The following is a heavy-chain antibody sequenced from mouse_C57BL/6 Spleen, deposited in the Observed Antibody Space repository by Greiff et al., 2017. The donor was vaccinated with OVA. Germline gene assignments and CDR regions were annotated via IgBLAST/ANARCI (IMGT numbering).Heavy chain of an antibody. CDR3: TRGGHYDGYDY. J-gene: IGHJ2*01. CDR2: ISSGGDYI. Sequence: EVKLVESGEGLVKPGGSLKLSCAASGFTFSSYAMSWVRQTPEKRLEWVAYISSGGDYIYYADTVKGRFTISRDNARNTLYLQMSSLKSEDTAMYYCTRGGHYDGYDYWGQGTTLTVSS. V-gene: IGHV5-9-1*02. CDR1: GFTFSSYA. D-gene: IGHD2-3*01.